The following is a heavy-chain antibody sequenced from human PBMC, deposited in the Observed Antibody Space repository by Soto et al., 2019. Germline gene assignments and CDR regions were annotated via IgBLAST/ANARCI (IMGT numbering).Heavy chain of an antibody. V-gene: IGHV4-34*01. Sequence: QVQLQQWGAGLLKPSETLSLTCDVYGGSFSGYYWSWIRKHPGKGLEWIGEIKHSGSTHYTPSRKSRVTRSVDTAKNQFSMKLSSVSAADTAVYYGARGFRSRAGVNNPFDYWGQGTLVTVSS. CDR2: IKHSGST. D-gene: IGHD6-6*01. CDR3: ARGFRSRAGVNNPFDY. J-gene: IGHJ4*02. CDR1: GGSFSGYY.